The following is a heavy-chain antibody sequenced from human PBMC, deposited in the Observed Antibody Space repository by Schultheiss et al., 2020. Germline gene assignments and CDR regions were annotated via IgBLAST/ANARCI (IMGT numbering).Heavy chain of an antibody. D-gene: IGHD3-3*01. CDR2: TYYRSKWYN. Sequence: SETLSLTCAIPGDSVSSNSAAWNWIRQSPSRGLEWLGRTYYRSKWYNDYAVSVKSRITINPDTSKNQFSLQLNSVTPEDTAVYYCARVELNYDFWSVYSNTNYYGMDVWDQGTTVTVSS. CDR1: GDSVSSNSAA. J-gene: IGHJ6*02. V-gene: IGHV6-1*01. CDR3: ARVELNYDFWSVYSNTNYYGMDV.